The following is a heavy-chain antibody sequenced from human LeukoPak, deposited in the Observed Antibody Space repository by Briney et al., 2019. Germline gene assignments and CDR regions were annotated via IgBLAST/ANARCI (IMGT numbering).Heavy chain of an antibody. V-gene: IGHV1-18*01. J-gene: IGHJ4*02. CDR1: GGTFSSYA. CDR2: ISAYNGNT. CDR3: ARNFYGSGSTPPNWNDQGY. Sequence: GASVKVSCKASGGTFSSYAISWVRQAPGQGLEWMGWISAYNGNTNYAQKLQGRVTMTTDTSTSTAYMELRSLRSDDTAVYYCARNFYGSGSTPPNWNDQGYWGQGTLVTVSS. D-gene: IGHD3-10*01.